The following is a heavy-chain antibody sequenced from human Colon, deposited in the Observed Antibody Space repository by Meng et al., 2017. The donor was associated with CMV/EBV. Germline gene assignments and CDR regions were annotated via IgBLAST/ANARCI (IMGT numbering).Heavy chain of an antibody. Sequence: GHIFTGYYWHWVRQAPGQGLEWMGWINPNGDGTNYAQKFQGRVTLTRDTSITTAYMELSRLRPDDTAVYYCARGDGYGDYEYYFDYWGQGTLVTVSS. CDR2: INPNGDGT. CDR3: ARGDGYGDYEYYFDY. J-gene: IGHJ4*02. CDR1: GHIFTGYY. D-gene: IGHD4-17*01. V-gene: IGHV1-2*02.